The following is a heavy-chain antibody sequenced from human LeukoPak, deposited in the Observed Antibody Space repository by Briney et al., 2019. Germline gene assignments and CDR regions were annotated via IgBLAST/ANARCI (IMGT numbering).Heavy chain of an antibody. D-gene: IGHD4-17*01. CDR1: GGTFSSYA. CDR2: IIPIFGTA. Sequence: SVKVSCKASGGTFSSYAISWVRQAPGQGLEWMGGIIPIFGTANYTQKFQSRVTITTDESTSTAYMELSSLRSEDTAVYYCASCPRMTTVTSFDYWGQGTLVTVSS. CDR3: ASCPRMTTVTSFDY. J-gene: IGHJ4*02. V-gene: IGHV1-69*05.